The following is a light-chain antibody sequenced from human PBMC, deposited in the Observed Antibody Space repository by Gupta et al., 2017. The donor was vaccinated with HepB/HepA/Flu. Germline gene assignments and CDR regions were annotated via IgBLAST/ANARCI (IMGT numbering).Light chain of an antibody. CDR1: SSNIGSSY. CDR3: AAWDDSRNGWV. CDR2: GNN. Sequence: QSVLTQPPSASGTPGQRVTISCSGRSSNIGSSYAYWYQQLPGTAPKLLISGNNQRPSGVPDRFSGSKSVTAAALAISGLQSEDEADYYCAAWDDSRNGWVFGGGTKVAVL. V-gene: IGLV1-44*01. J-gene: IGLJ3*02.